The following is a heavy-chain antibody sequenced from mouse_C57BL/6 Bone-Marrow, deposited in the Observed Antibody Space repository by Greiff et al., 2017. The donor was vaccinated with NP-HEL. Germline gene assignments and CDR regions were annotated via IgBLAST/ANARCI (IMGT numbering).Heavy chain of an antibody. CDR3: ARGPPYYYGSSLYYFDY. CDR1: GYTFTDHT. V-gene: IGHV1-78*01. CDR2: IYPRDGST. D-gene: IGHD1-1*01. Sequence: VQLQQSDAELVKPGASVKIPCKVSGYTFTDHTIHWMKQRPEQGLEWIGYIYPRDGSTKYTEKFTGKATLTADKSSSTSYMQLNSLTSEDSAVDFCARGPPYYYGSSLYYFDYWGQGTTLTVSS. J-gene: IGHJ2*01.